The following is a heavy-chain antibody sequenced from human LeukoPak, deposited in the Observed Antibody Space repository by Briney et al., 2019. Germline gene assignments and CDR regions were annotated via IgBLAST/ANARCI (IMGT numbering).Heavy chain of an antibody. Sequence: GGSLRLSCAASRFTFSSYGMNWVRQAPGKGLEWVSSISGSSTYIYYTDSVKGRFTISRDNAKNSLYLQMNSLRAEDTAVYYCARVTRSPFGWFDPWGQGTLVTVSS. CDR3: ARVTRSPFGWFDP. CDR2: ISGSSTYI. CDR1: RFTFSSYG. V-gene: IGHV3-21*01. D-gene: IGHD4-17*01. J-gene: IGHJ5*02.